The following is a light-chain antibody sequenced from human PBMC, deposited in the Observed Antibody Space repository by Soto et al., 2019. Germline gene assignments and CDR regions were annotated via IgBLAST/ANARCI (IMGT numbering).Light chain of an antibody. J-gene: IGKJ1*01. CDR3: QQYNKFSPT. Sequence: DIQMTQSPSTLSVSVGDRVTMTCRASQSIGSWLAWYQHKPGRAPKLLIFDGARLESGVPSRFSGSGSGTEFTFTISSLQPEDFATYYCQQYNKFSPTFGQGTKVEL. CDR2: DGA. V-gene: IGKV1-5*01. CDR1: QSIGSW.